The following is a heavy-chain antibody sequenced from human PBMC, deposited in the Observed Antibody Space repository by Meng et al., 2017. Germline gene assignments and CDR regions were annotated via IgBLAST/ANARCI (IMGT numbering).Heavy chain of an antibody. V-gene: IGHV3-21*01. CDR3: ARVDKGGSIRTYAFDI. J-gene: IGHJ3*02. CDR2: ISSSSSYI. D-gene: IGHD2-15*01. CDR1: GFTFSSYS. Sequence: GESLKISCAASGFTFSSYSMNWVRQAPGKGLERVSSISSSSSYIYYADSVKGRFTISRDNAKNSLYLQMNSLRAEDTAVYYCARVDKGGSIRTYAFDIWGQGTMVTVSS.